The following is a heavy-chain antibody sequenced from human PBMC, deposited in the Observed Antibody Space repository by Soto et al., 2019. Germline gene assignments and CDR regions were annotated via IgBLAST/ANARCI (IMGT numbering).Heavy chain of an antibody. J-gene: IGHJ4*02. CDR1: GYTFTSYY. V-gene: IGHV1-46*01. CDR3: ARDLWYGEGPYYFDY. CDR2: INPSGGST. Sequence: ASVKVSCKASGYTFTSYYMHWVRQAPGQGLEWMGIINPSGGSTSYAQKFQGRVTMTRDTSTSTVYMELSSLRSEDTALYYCARDLWYGEGPYYFDYWGQGTLVTVSS. D-gene: IGHD4-17*01.